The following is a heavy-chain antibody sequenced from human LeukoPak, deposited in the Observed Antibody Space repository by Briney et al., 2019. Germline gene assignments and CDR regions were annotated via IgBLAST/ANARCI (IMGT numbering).Heavy chain of an antibody. CDR1: GGSISSYY. J-gene: IGHJ6*03. CDR2: ISDSGTT. V-gene: IGHV4-59*01. D-gene: IGHD1-1*01. Sequence: SETLSLTCTVSGGSISSYYWSWIRQPPGKGLGWFGYISDSGTTNYNPSLKSRVTISVNTSKNQFSLKLSSVTAADTAVYYCARVSWFPGTSYYYMDVWGKGTTVTVSS. CDR3: ARVSWFPGTSYYYMDV.